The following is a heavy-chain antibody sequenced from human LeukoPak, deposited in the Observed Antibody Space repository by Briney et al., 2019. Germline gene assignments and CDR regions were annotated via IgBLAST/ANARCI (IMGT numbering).Heavy chain of an antibody. D-gene: IGHD4-23*01. J-gene: IGHJ4*02. CDR3: ARDPDYGGKLDY. CDR2: ISYDGSNK. V-gene: IGHV3-30-3*01. CDR1: GFTFSSYA. Sequence: GGSLRLSCAASGFTFSSYAMHWVRQAPGKGLEWVAVISYDGSNKYYADSVKGRFTISRDNSKNTLYLQMNSLRAEDTAVYYCARDPDYGGKLDYWGQGTVVTVSS.